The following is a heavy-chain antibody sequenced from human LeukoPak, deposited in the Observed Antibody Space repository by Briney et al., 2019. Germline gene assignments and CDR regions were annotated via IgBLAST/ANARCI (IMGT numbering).Heavy chain of an antibody. V-gene: IGHV3-7*01. CDR1: GFSFSSYW. CDR3: VRDNPRCCGVVPANIDDY. CDR2: INRDGSVK. D-gene: IGHD2-15*01. J-gene: IGHJ4*02. Sequence: GGSLRPSCAASGFSFSSYWMTWVRQGTGKGLEWVSNINRDGSVKNYMDSVKGRFTISRDNAKNSLYLQMNSLRAEDTAVYYCVRDNPRCCGVVPANIDDYWGQGTLVTVSS.